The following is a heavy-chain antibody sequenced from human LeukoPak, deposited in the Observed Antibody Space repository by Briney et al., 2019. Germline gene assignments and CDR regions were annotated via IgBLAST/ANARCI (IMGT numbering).Heavy chain of an antibody. V-gene: IGHV3-23*01. CDR2: ISGSGGST. Sequence: GGSLRLSCAASGFTFSSYAMSWVRLAPGKGLEWVSAISGSGGSTYYADSVKGRFTISRDNSKNTLYLQMNSLRAEDTAVYYCAKEMSSSGYYDALDYWGQGTLVTVSS. D-gene: IGHD3-22*01. CDR1: GFTFSSYA. J-gene: IGHJ4*02. CDR3: AKEMSSSGYYDALDY.